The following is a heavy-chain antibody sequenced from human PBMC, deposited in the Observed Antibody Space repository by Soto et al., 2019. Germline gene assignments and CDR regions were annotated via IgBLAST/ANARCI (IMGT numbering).Heavy chain of an antibody. CDR1: GDTFSSYA. J-gene: IGHJ3*02. CDR2: IIPIFGTA. Sequence: ASVKLSCKASGDTFSSYASSWVRQAPGQVLEWMGGIIPIFGTANYAQKFQGRVTITADESTSTAYMELSSLRSEDMAVYYCARERTPGYCGGDCNRLAFDIWGQGTMVTVSS. V-gene: IGHV1-69*13. CDR3: ARERTPGYCGGDCNRLAFDI. D-gene: IGHD2-21*02.